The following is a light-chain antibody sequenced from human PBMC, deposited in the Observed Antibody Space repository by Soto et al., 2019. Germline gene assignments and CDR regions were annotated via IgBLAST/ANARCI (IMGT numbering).Light chain of an antibody. Sequence: DIELTQSPSFLSASVGDRVTITCRASQGIDSYLDWYQQKPGKAPNVLIYGASTLQSGVPSRFSDSGSGTEFTLRISSLQREDFATYCCQQLHSYPLTFGGGTKVGIK. J-gene: IGKJ4*01. CDR3: QQLHSYPLT. V-gene: IGKV1-9*01. CDR1: QGIDSY. CDR2: GAS.